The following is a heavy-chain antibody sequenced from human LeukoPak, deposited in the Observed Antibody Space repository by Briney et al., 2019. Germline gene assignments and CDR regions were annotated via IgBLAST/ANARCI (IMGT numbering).Heavy chain of an antibody. Sequence: GGSLRLSCAASGFTVSSNYMSWVRQAPEKGLDWVSVISGSAHKIRYADSVKGRFTISRDKSENIAYLQMNNLRVEDTAVYYCAGRPTGYSSGYIHWGQGTLVTVSS. J-gene: IGHJ4*02. CDR1: GFTVSSNY. CDR2: ISGSAHKI. V-gene: IGHV3-53*01. D-gene: IGHD5-18*01. CDR3: AGRPTGYSSGYIH.